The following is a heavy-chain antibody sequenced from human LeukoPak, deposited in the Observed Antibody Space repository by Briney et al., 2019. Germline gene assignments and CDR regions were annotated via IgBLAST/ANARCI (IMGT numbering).Heavy chain of an antibody. V-gene: IGHV1-46*01. Sequence: GASVKVSCKASGYTFTSYYMHWVRQAPGQGLEWMGIINPSGGSTSYAQKFQGRVTMTRDTSTSTVYMELSSLRSGDTAVYYCVVGFGELLPYFDYWGRGTLVTVSS. D-gene: IGHD3-10*01. CDR1: GYTFTSYY. CDR2: INPSGGST. J-gene: IGHJ4*02. CDR3: VVGFGELLPYFDY.